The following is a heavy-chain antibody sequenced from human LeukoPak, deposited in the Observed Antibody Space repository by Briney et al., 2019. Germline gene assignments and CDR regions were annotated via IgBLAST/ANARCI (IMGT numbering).Heavy chain of an antibody. J-gene: IGHJ3*02. CDR3: ARANYYGSGRAAFDI. CDR1: GFTFSSYW. D-gene: IGHD3-10*01. CDR2: INSDGSST. V-gene: IGHV3-74*01. Sequence: AGSLRLSCAASGFTFSSYWMHWVRQAPGKGLVWVSRINSDGSSTSYADSVKGRFTISRDNAKNTLYLQMNSLRAEDTAVYYCARANYYGSGRAAFDIWGQGTMVTVSS.